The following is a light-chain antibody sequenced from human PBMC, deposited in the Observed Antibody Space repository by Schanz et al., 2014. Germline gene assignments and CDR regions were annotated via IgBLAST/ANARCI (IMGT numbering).Light chain of an antibody. CDR3: QQYGSSPRT. V-gene: IGKV3-20*01. CDR1: HSTSSS. CDR2: AAS. Sequence: EVVLTQSPGTLSLSPGERATLSCRASHSTSSSLAWYQQKPGQAPRLLISAASSRATGIPDRFSGSGSGTEFTLTISRLEPEDFAVYYCQQYGSSPRTFGQGTKVEIK. J-gene: IGKJ1*01.